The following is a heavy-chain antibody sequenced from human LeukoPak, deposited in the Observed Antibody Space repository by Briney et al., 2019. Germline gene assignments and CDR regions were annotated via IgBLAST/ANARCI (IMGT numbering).Heavy chain of an antibody. CDR1: GFTFSSYG. J-gene: IGHJ4*02. CDR3: AKDRATYYYDSSGFDY. Sequence: GGSLRLSCAASGFTFSSYGMHWVRQAAGKGLEWVAVIWYDGSNKYYADSVKGRFTISRDNSKNTLYLQMNSLRAEDTAVYYCAKDRATYYYDSSGFDYWGQGTLVTISS. D-gene: IGHD3-22*01. CDR2: IWYDGSNK. V-gene: IGHV3-33*06.